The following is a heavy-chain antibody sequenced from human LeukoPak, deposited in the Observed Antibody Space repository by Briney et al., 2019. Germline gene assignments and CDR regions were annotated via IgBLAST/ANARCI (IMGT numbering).Heavy chain of an antibody. CDR3: ARDRVGRGWFDP. D-gene: IGHD1-26*01. V-gene: IGHV1-69*06. Sequence: ASVKVSCEASGGTFSSYAISWVRQAPGQGLEWMGGIIPIFGTANYAQKFQGRVTITADKSTSTAYMELSSLRSEDTAVYYCARDRVGRGWFDPWGQGTLVTVSS. CDR1: GGTFSSYA. CDR2: IIPIFGTA. J-gene: IGHJ5*02.